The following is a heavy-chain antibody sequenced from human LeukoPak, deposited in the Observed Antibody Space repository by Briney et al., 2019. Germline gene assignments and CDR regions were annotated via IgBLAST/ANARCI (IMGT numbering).Heavy chain of an antibody. CDR1: GGSISSYY. V-gene: IGHV4-59*01. Sequence: SETLSLTCTVSGGSISSYYWSWIRQPPGKGLEWIGYIYYSGSTNYNPSLKSRVTISVDTSKNQFSLKLSSVTAADTAVYYCAGSHLSSSFFYWGQGTLATVSS. CDR3: AGSHLSSSFFY. J-gene: IGHJ4*02. D-gene: IGHD6-13*01. CDR2: IYYSGST.